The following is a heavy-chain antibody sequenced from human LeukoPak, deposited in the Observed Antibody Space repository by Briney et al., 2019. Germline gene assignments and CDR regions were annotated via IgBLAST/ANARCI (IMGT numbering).Heavy chain of an antibody. Sequence: PSETLSLTCTVSGGSISSYYWSWLRQPPGKGLEWIGYIYYSGSTNYNPSLKSRVTISVDTSKNQFSLKLSSVTAAGTAVYYCVRAARRDYYYCYYMDVWGKGTTVTVSS. D-gene: IGHD6-6*01. CDR1: GGSISSYY. V-gene: IGHV4-59*01. CDR2: IYYSGST. J-gene: IGHJ6*03. CDR3: VRAARRDYYYCYYMDV.